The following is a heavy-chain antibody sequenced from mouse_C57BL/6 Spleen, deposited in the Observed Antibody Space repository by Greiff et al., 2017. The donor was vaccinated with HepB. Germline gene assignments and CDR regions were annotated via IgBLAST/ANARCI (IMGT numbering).Heavy chain of an antibody. CDR1: GYSFTGYY. J-gene: IGHJ3*01. Sequence: EVKLEESGPELVKPGASVKISCKASGYSFTGYYMNWVKQSPEKSLEWIGEINPSTGGTTYNQKFKAKATLTVDKSSSTAYMQLKSLTSEDSAVYYCARDGPLFAYWGQGTLVTVSA. CDR2: INPSTGGT. CDR3: ARDGPLFAY. D-gene: IGHD3-1*01. V-gene: IGHV1-42*01.